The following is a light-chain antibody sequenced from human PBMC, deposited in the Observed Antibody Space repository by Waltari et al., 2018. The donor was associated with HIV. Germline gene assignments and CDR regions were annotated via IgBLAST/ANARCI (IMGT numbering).Light chain of an antibody. V-gene: IGKV3-15*01. Sequence: EVVLTQSPATMYVSPGVSAALSGRASQSIGSRLAWYQQKPGQAPRLLIYGASTRATGIPARISGSGSGTDFTLTISSLQSEDVAVYYCQQYNSWPPYTFGQGTKLEIK. CDR1: QSIGSR. CDR2: GAS. J-gene: IGKJ2*01. CDR3: QQYNSWPPYT.